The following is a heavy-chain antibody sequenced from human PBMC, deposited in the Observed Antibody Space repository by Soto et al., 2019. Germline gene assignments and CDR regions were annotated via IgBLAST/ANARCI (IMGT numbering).Heavy chain of an antibody. J-gene: IGHJ5*02. CDR3: DRTLDDGGRSGTTGFDP. CDR1: GGSFSTYY. Sequence: PSETLSLTCVVSGGSFSTYYYNWLRQSPGKGLEWIGEINHSGSNNYSPSLKSRVTMSLDTSKNQFSLKLTSVTAADTAVYYCDRTLDDGGRSGTTGFDPWGEVSLGTV. CDR2: INHSGSN. D-gene: IGHD2-15*01. V-gene: IGHV4-34*01.